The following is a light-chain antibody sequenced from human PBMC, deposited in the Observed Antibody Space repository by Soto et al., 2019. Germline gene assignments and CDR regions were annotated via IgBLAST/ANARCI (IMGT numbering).Light chain of an antibody. J-gene: IGLJ1*01. Sequence: QSALTQPRSVSGSPGQSVTISCTGTSSDVGGYNYVSWYQQHPGKAPKLMIYDVSKRPSGVPDRFSGSKSVNTASLTISGLQAEDEADSYCCSYAGSYYVFGTGTQLTVL. CDR3: CSYAGSYYV. CDR1: SSDVGGYNY. CDR2: DVS. V-gene: IGLV2-11*01.